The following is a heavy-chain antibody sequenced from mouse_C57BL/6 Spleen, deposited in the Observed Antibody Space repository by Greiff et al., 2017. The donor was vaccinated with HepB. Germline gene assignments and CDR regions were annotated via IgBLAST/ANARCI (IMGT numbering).Heavy chain of an antibody. CDR1: GFTFSNYW. J-gene: IGHJ2*01. Sequence: DVMLVESGGGLVQPGGSMKLSCVASGFTFSNYWMNWVRQSPEKGLEWVAQIRLKSDNYATHYAESVKGRFTISRDDSKSSVYLQMNTLRAEDTGIYYCTQAYYSNFFDYWGQGTTLTVSS. V-gene: IGHV6-3*01. CDR2: IRLKSDNYAT. D-gene: IGHD2-5*01. CDR3: TQAYYSNFFDY.